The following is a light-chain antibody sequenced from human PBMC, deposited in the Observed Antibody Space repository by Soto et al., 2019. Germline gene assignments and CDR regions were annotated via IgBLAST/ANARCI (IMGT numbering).Light chain of an antibody. CDR1: ESINRH. Sequence: DIQMTQSPSSLSASVGDRVTITCRASESINRHLNWYQQKPGKAPKLLIYAASSLQNGVPSRFSDSGSGTDFPLTISNLQPEDFATYDCQQSYSTLSITFGQGTRREIK. V-gene: IGKV1-39*01. CDR2: AAS. CDR3: QQSYSTLSIT. J-gene: IGKJ5*01.